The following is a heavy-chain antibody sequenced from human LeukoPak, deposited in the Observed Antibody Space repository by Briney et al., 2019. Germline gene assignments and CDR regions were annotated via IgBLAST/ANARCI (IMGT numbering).Heavy chain of an antibody. D-gene: IGHD3-22*01. CDR2: ISSSSSYI. V-gene: IGHV3-21*01. Sequence: GGSLRLSCAASGFTFSSYSMNWVRQAPGKGLEWVSSISSSSSYIYYADSVKGRLTISRDNAKNSLYLQMNSLRAENTAVYYCARDFTYYYDSSGYWSPRPIEAFDIWGQGTMVTVSS. CDR3: ARDFTYYYDSSGYWSPRPIEAFDI. J-gene: IGHJ3*02. CDR1: GFTFSSYS.